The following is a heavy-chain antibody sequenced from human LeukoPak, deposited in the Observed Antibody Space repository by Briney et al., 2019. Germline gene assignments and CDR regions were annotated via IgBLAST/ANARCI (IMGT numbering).Heavy chain of an antibody. CDR3: AKDFMVPSDYYMDV. CDR2: ISGSGGST. CDR1: GFTFSSYA. J-gene: IGHJ6*03. D-gene: IGHD3-10*01. Sequence: PGGSLRLSCAASGFTFSSYAMSWVRQALGKGLEWVSAISGSGGSTYYADSVKGRFTISRDNSKNTLYLQMNSLRAEDTAVYYCAKDFMVPSDYYMDVWGKGTTVTVSS. V-gene: IGHV3-23*01.